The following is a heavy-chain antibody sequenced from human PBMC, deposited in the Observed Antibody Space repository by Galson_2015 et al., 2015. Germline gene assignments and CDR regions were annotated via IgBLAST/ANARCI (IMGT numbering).Heavy chain of an antibody. CDR2: IKSKSEGGTT. D-gene: IGHD4-11*01. Sequence: SLRLSCAASGFSFSNAWMSWVRQAPGKGLEWVGRIKSKSEGGTTDLTAPVKDRFIISRDDSKNTVYLQMNSLKTEDTGVYYCTTEPVPYNNYVPLYYYYEMDVWGKGTTVTVSS. V-gene: IGHV3-15*01. CDR1: GFSFSNAW. J-gene: IGHJ6*04. CDR3: TTEPVPYNNYVPLYYYYEMDV.